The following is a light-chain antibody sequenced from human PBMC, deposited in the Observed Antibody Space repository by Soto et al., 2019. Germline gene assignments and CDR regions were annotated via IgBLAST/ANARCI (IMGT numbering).Light chain of an antibody. Sequence: DIQMTQSPSSLSASVGDRVTITCRASQSINSHLNWYQQKPGKPPKLLIHTTSSLQSGVPSRFSGSGTGTDFTLNISSLQPEDFATYYCQQCDSTPQTFGGGTEVEI. V-gene: IGKV1-39*01. CDR2: TTS. CDR3: QQCDSTPQT. CDR1: QSINSH. J-gene: IGKJ4*01.